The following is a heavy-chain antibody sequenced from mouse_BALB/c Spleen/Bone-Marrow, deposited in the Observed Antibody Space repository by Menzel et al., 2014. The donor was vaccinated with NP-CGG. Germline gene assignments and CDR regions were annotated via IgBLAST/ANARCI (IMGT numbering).Heavy chain of an antibody. D-gene: IGHD1-2*01. CDR3: ARYYYGYYFDY. CDR1: GFNIKDTY. Sequence: EVQLQQPGAELVKPGASVKLSCTASGFNIKDTYRHWVKQRPEQGLEWIGRIDPANGNTKYDPKFQGKATITADTSSNTAYLQLSSLTSEDTAVYYCARYYYGYYFDYWGLGTTLTFSS. V-gene: IGHV14-3*02. CDR2: IDPANGNT. J-gene: IGHJ2*01.